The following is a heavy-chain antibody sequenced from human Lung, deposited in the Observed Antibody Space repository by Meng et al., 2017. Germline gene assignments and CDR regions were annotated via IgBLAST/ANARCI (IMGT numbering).Heavy chain of an antibody. CDR1: GGSVSDYY. CDR2: INHSGST. Sequence: QVHLQHWGAGLLKPSETLSLTCVFSGGSVSDYYWSWIRQPPGKGLEWVGEINHSGSTNYNPSLESRATISVDTSQNNLSLKLSSVTAADSAVYYCARGPTTMAHDFDYWGQGTLVTVSS. V-gene: IGHV4-34*01. J-gene: IGHJ4*02. D-gene: IGHD4-11*01. CDR3: ARGPTTMAHDFDY.